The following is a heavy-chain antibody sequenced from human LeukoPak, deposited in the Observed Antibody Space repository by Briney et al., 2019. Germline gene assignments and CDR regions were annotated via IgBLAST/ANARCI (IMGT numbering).Heavy chain of an antibody. J-gene: IGHJ3*01. V-gene: IGHV4-59*01. Sequence: SETLSLTCAVYGGSFSGYYWSWIRQPPGKGLEWIGYISYIGSTNYNPSLKSRVTISIDTSKNEVSLMLTSVTAADTAVYYCASDSISMNAIDAWGQGTMVTVSS. CDR1: GGSFSGYY. D-gene: IGHD3-22*01. CDR3: ASDSISMNAIDA. CDR2: ISYIGST.